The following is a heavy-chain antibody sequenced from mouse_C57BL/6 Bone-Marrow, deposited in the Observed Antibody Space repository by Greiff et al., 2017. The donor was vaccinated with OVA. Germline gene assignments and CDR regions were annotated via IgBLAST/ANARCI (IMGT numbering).Heavy chain of an antibody. CDR1: GYTFTDYY. Sequence: QVHVKQSGAELVKPGASVKISCKASGYTFTDYYINWVKQRPGQGLEWIGKIHPNSGSTNYNEKFKSKATLTVDKSSSTAYMQLSSLTSEDSAVYYCAREGSNYVWYFDVWGTGTTVTVSS. CDR3: AREGSNYVWYFDV. D-gene: IGHD2-5*01. CDR2: IHPNSGST. V-gene: IGHV1-77*01. J-gene: IGHJ1*03.